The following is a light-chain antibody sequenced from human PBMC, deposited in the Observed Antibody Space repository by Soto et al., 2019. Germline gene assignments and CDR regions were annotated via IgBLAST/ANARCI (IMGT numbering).Light chain of an antibody. V-gene: IGKV3-20*01. CDR2: GAS. CDR1: QSVSSSY. J-gene: IGKJ1*01. Sequence: EIVLTQSPGTLSLSPGERATLSCRASQSVSSSYLAWYQQKPGQAPRRLIYGASSRATGIPDRFSGSGSGTDFPLTISRLEPEDFAVYYCQQYGSSSWTFGQGTKVEI. CDR3: QQYGSSSWT.